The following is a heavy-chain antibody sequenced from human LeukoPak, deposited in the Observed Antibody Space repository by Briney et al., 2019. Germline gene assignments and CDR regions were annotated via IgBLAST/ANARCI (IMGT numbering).Heavy chain of an antibody. CDR2: TSAGGSST. J-gene: IGHJ5*02. CDR1: GLPIADFA. Sequence: QPGGSLRLSCVASGLPIADFAMHWVRQAPGKGLEWVSTTSAGGSSTYYADSVKGWFTISRDNSKNTFYLQMNSLRAEDTAAYYCAKGGYCSSSSCYYGWFEPWGQGTLVTVSS. V-gene: IGHV3-23*01. D-gene: IGHD2-2*01. CDR3: AKGGYCSSSSCYYGWFEP.